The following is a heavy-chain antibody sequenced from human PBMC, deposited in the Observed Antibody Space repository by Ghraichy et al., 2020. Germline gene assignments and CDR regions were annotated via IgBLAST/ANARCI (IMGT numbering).Heavy chain of an antibody. CDR1: GGTFSSYA. D-gene: IGHD3-10*01. CDR3: ARDMNYYGSGKELAY. CDR2: IIPIFGTA. V-gene: IGHV1-69*06. Sequence: SVKVSCKASGGTFSSYAISWVRQAPGQGLEWMGGIIPIFGTANYAQKFQGRVTITADKSTSTAYMELSSLRSEDTAVYYCARDMNYYGSGKELAYWGQGTLVTVSS. J-gene: IGHJ4*02.